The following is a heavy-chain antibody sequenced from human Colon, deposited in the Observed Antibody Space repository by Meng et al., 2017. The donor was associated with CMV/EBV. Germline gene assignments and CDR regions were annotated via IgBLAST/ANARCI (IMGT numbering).Heavy chain of an antibody. CDR1: GFSFSNFW. CDR2: IKEDGSEQ. J-gene: IGHJ4*02. V-gene: IGHV3-7*01. Sequence: GESLKISCVAFGFSFSNFWMSWVRQAPGKGLEWVANIKEDGSEQFYADFVKGRFTISRDNAKNSLYLQMNSLRAGDTALYYCGKNRVESWGQGTLVTVSS. CDR3: GKNRVES. D-gene: IGHD3-10*01.